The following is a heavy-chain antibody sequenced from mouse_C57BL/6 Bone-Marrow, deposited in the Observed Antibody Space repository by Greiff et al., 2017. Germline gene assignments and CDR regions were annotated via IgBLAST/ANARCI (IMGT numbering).Heavy chain of an antibody. J-gene: IGHJ1*03. D-gene: IGHD1-1*01. CDR3: ASPGTTVVARYWYFDV. Sequence: QVQLQQSGAELVKPGASVKLSCKASGYTFTEYTIHWVKQRPGQGLEWIGWIYPGSGSIKYNEKFKDKATLTADKASSTGYMELSRLTSEDSAVYFCASPGTTVVARYWYFDVWGTGTTATVSS. V-gene: IGHV1-62-2*01. CDR1: GYTFTEYT. CDR2: IYPGSGSI.